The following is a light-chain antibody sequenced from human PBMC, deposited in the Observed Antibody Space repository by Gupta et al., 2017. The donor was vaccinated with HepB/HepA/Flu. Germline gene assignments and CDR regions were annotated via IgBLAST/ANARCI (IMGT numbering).Light chain of an antibody. CDR1: QSISSY. CDR2: AAS. V-gene: IGKV1-39*01. Sequence: LQMPQSSSSLSASVGDRVTITCRASQSISSYLNWYQQKPGKAPKLLIYAASSLQSGVPSRFSGSGSGTDFTLTISSLQPEDFATYYCQQSYSTPPMYTFGQGTKLEIK. J-gene: IGKJ2*01. CDR3: QQSYSTPPMYT.